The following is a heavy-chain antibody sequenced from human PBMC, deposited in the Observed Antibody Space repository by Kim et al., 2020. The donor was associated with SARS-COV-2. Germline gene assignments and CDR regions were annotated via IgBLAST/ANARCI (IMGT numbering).Heavy chain of an antibody. Sequence: GGSLRLSCVASGFTFSSYGMHWVRQAPGKGLEWVAVIWYDGSNKYYADSVKGRFTISSDNSKNTLYLQMNSLRAEDTAVYYCARGSLWFGETLFDYWGQGTLVTVSS. D-gene: IGHD3-10*01. CDR3: ARGSLWFGETLFDY. V-gene: IGHV3-33*01. CDR1: GFTFSSYG. CDR2: IWYDGSNK. J-gene: IGHJ4*02.